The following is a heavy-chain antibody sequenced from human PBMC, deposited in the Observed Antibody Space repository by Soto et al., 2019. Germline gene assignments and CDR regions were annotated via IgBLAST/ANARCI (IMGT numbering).Heavy chain of an antibody. J-gene: IGHJ6*02. V-gene: IGHV4-31*03. CDR3: ARRMDHYYYYGMDV. CDR1: GGSISSGGYY. D-gene: IGHD2-8*01. Sequence: PSETLSLTCTVSGGSISSGGYYWSWIRQHPGKGLEWIGYIYYSGSTYYNPSLKSRVTISVDTSKNQFSLKLSSVTAADTAVYYCARRMDHYYYYGMDVWGQGTTVTVS. CDR2: IYYSGST.